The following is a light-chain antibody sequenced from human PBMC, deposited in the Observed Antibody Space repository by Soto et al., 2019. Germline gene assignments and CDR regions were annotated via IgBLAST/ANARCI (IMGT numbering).Light chain of an antibody. Sequence: QSVLTQPPSVSEAPRQRVTISCSGSSSNIGDNAVNWYQQLPGKAPKVIIYYDDLRPSGVSDRFSGSKSGTSASLAISGLQSEDEADYYCAAWDVSLSAVVFGGGTKLTVL. CDR3: AAWDVSLSAVV. V-gene: IGLV1-36*01. CDR2: YDD. CDR1: SSNIGDNA. J-gene: IGLJ2*01.